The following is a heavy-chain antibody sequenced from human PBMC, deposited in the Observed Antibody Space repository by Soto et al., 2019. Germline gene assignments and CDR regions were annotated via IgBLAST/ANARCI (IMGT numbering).Heavy chain of an antibody. CDR3: VEEGGAGTGY. Sequence: RRLSCAASGFAFSTYWMNWARQVPGKGLVWLARINQDGRSTAYADSVKGRFTISRDNAKNTAYLQMNNLRVDDTAVYYCVEEGGAGTGYWGRGTLVTVSS. J-gene: IGHJ4*02. CDR2: INQDGRST. D-gene: IGHD3-16*01. CDR1: GFAFSTYW. V-gene: IGHV3-74*01.